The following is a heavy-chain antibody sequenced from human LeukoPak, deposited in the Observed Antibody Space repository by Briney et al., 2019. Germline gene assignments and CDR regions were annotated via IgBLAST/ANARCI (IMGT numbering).Heavy chain of an antibody. J-gene: IGHJ4*02. CDR1: GFTFSSYE. CDR3: AKTTVGYSSGRYPGWPADC. CDR2: ISSSGSTI. Sequence: GGSLRLSCAASGFTFSSYEMNWVRQAPGKGLEWVSYISSSGSTIYYADSVKGRFTISRDNAKNSLYLQMNSLRAEDTAVYYCAKTTVGYSSGRYPGWPADCWGQGTLVTVSS. V-gene: IGHV3-48*03. D-gene: IGHD6-19*01.